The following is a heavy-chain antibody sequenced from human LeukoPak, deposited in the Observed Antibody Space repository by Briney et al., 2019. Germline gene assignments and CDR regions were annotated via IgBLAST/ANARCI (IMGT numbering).Heavy chain of an antibody. J-gene: IGHJ4*02. CDR2: IIPNSGGI. CDR3: ARRDRDGYNFDY. D-gene: IGHD5-24*01. V-gene: IGHV1-2*02. CDR1: VYSFTGYY. Sequence: ASVKVSCKASVYSFTGYYMHWVRQAPGQGLEGMGWIIPNSGGINYAHNFQGSVTMTRDTSITTAYMELSRLRSDDTAMYYCARRDRDGYNFDYWGQGTLVTVSS.